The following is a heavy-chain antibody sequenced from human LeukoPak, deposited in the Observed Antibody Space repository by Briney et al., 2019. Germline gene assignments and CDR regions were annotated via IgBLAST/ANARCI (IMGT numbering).Heavy chain of an antibody. CDR1: GGSISSYY. D-gene: IGHD1-1*01. J-gene: IGHJ3*02. V-gene: IGHV4-39*01. CDR2: IYYSGST. Sequence: PSETLSLTCTVSGGSISSYYWGWIRQPPGKGLEWIGSIYYSGSTYYNPSLKSRVTISVDTSKNQFSLNLSSVTAADTAVYYCARRGGRGAFDIWGQGTMVTVSS. CDR3: ARRGGRGAFDI.